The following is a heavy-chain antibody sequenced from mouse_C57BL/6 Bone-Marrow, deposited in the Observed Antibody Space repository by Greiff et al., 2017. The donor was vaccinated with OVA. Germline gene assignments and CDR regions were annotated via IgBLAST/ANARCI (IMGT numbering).Heavy chain of an antibody. CDR3: AMSYDARVDY. CDR1: GYSITSGYY. D-gene: IGHD2-12*01. Sequence: VQLKESGPGLVKPSQSLSLTCSVTGYSITSGYYWNWIRQFPGNKLEWMGYISYDGSNNYKPYLKNRISFNRDTSKNLFFLKLNSVTTEDTATYYCAMSYDARVDYWGQGTSVTVSS. J-gene: IGHJ4*01. V-gene: IGHV3-6*01. CDR2: ISYDGSN.